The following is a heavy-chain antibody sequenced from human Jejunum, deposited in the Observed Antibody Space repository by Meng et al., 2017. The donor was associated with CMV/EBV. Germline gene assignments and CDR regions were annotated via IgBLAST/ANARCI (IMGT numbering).Heavy chain of an antibody. D-gene: IGHD1-26*01. CDR3: VRAGSGNAYGLFDS. V-gene: IGHV3-74*01. CDR2: LNGGGNDI. J-gene: IGHJ4*02. Sequence: GLTFGRNWMHWVRQGQGKGLVWVSRLNGGGNDITYAESVKGRFTISRDNAKNTLYLQMNSLRAEDMAVYYCVRAGSGNAYGLFDSWGQGTRGTGSS. CDR1: GLTFGRNW.